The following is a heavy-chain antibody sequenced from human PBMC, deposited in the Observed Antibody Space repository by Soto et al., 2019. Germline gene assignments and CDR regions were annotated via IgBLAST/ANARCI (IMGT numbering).Heavy chain of an antibody. D-gene: IGHD3-9*01. CDR1: DYSIGRGYY. CDR3: ASFGIYDILTGYLAGTEDAFDI. Sequence: PSETLSLTCTVSDYSIGRGYYWGWIRQPPGKGLEWIGSIIHSGNTNYNPSLKSRVTMSVDTSKNQFSLKLSSVTAADTAVYYCASFGIYDILTGYLAGTEDAFDIWGQGTMVTVSS. V-gene: IGHV4-38-2*02. CDR2: IIHSGNT. J-gene: IGHJ3*02.